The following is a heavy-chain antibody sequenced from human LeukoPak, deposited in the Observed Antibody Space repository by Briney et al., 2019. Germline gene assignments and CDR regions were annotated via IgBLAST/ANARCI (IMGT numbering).Heavy chain of an antibody. CDR1: GFTFDDYA. CDR2: ISWNGGSI. CDR3: AKDGRDYVWGTYFDY. V-gene: IGHV3-9*01. D-gene: IGHD3-16*01. Sequence: PGRSLRLSCAASGFTFDDYAMHWVWQAPGKGLEWVSGISWNGGSIGYADSVKGRFTISRDNAKNSLYLQMNSLRAEDTALYYCAKDGRDYVWGTYFDYWGQGTLVTVSS. J-gene: IGHJ4*02.